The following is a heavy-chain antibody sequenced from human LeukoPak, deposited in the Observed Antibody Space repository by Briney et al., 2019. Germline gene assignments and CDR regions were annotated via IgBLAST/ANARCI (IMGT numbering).Heavy chain of an antibody. CDR1: GASISSSSYY. D-gene: IGHD3-22*01. V-gene: IGHV4-39*01. J-gene: IGHJ4*02. CDR2: IYYSGST. CDR3: ARHNHVTYYYDGSGHTDY. Sequence: SETLSLTCTVSGASISSSSYYWGWIRQPPGKGLEWIGSIYYSGSTYYNPSLKSRVTISVDTSKNQFSLKLSSVTAADTAVYSCARHNHVTYYYDGSGHTDYWGQGTLVTVSS.